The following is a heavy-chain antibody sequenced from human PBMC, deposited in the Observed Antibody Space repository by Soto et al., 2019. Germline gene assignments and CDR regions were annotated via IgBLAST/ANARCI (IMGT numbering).Heavy chain of an antibody. V-gene: IGHV3-30*18. CDR2: ISYDGSNK. CDR3: AKDRDGPVDY. CDR1: GFTFSSYG. J-gene: IGHJ4*02. Sequence: PGGSLRLSCAASGFTFSSYGMHWVRQAPGKGLEWVAVISYDGSNKYYADSVKGRFTISRDNSKNTLYLQMNSLRAEDTAVYYCAKDRDGPVDYWGQGTLVTVSS.